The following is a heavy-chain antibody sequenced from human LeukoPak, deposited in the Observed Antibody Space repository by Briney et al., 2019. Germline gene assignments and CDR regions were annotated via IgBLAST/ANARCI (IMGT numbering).Heavy chain of an antibody. CDR2: MNPNSGST. Sequence: ASVKVSCKASGYTFTSYDINWVRQATGQGLEWMGWMNPNSGSTGYAQKFQGRVTMTRNTSISTAYMELSSLRSEDTAVYFCARDGTEEGFDYWGQGTLVTVSS. J-gene: IGHJ4*02. CDR1: GYTFTSYD. D-gene: IGHD3/OR15-3a*01. CDR3: ARDGTEEGFDY. V-gene: IGHV1-8*01.